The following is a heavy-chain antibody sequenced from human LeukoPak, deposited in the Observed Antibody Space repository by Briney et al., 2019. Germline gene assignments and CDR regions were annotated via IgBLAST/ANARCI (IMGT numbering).Heavy chain of an antibody. V-gene: IGHV5-51*01. D-gene: IGHD2-2*03. CDR3: ARSGGYCSSTSCYAFDY. CDR2: IYPGDSHT. CDR1: GYSFSSYW. J-gene: IGHJ4*02. Sequence: LGESLKISCKGSGYSFSSYWIGWVRQMPGKGLEGMGIIYPGDSHTRYSPSFQGQVTISADKSISTAYLQWSSLKASDTAIYYCARSGGYCSSTSCYAFDYWGQGTLVTVSS.